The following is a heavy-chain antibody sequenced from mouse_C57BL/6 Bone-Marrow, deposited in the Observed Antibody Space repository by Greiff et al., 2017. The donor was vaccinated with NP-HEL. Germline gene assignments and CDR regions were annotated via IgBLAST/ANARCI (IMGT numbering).Heavy chain of an antibody. J-gene: IGHJ2*01. CDR1: GYTFTSYG. CDR3: ARSGIYYYGSSHYFDY. D-gene: IGHD1-1*01. Sequence: QVQLQQSGAELARPGASVKLSCKASGYTFTSYGISWVKQRTGQGLEWIGEIYPRSGNTYYNEKFKGKATLTVDKSSSTAYMQLSSLTSEDSAVYYCARSGIYYYGSSHYFDYWCQGTTLTVSS. CDR2: IYPRSGNT. V-gene: IGHV1-81*01.